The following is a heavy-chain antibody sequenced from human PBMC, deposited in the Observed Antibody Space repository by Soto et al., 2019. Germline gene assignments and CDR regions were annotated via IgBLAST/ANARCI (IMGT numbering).Heavy chain of an antibody. CDR1: GYTFTSYG. V-gene: IGHV1-18*01. D-gene: IGHD3-10*01. CDR2: ISAYNGNA. J-gene: IGHJ4*02. Sequence: ASVKVSCKASGYTFTSYGISWVRQAPGQGLEWMGWISAYNGNANYAQKLQGRVTMTTDTSTSTAYMELRSLRSDDTAVYYCGGVGFTMVRGVFSYWGQGPLVPVSS. CDR3: GGVGFTMVRGVFSY.